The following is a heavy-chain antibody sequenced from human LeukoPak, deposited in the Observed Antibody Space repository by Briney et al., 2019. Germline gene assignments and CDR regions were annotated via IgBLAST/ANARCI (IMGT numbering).Heavy chain of an antibody. Sequence: SGTLSLTCAVSGGSISSSNWWSWVRQSLGKGLEWIGEIYHSGSTNYNPSLKSRVTMSVDKSKNQFSLKLSSVTAADTAVYYCARGLYCSSTSCYDFDYWGQGTLVTVSS. CDR3: ARGLYCSSTSCYDFDY. CDR1: GGSISSSNW. CDR2: IYHSGST. V-gene: IGHV4-4*02. D-gene: IGHD2-2*01. J-gene: IGHJ4*02.